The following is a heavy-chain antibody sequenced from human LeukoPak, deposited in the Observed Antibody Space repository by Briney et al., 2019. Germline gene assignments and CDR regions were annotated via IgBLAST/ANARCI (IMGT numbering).Heavy chain of an antibody. Sequence: GGSLRLSCAASGFTFSDYYMSWIRQAPGKGLEWVSYISSSSSYTNYADSVKGRFTISRDNAKNSLYLQMNSLRAEDTAVYYCARADYDILTGYYLFDYWGQGTLVTVSS. J-gene: IGHJ4*02. D-gene: IGHD3-9*01. CDR2: ISSSSSYT. CDR1: GFTFSDYY. CDR3: ARADYDILTGYYLFDY. V-gene: IGHV3-11*06.